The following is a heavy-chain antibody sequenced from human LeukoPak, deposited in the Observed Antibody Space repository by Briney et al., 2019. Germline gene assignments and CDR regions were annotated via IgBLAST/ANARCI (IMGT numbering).Heavy chain of an antibody. CDR3: ARFNYYDSSGTFDY. CDR1: GGSISSYY. V-gene: IGHV4-59*08. Sequence: SETLSLTCTVSGGSISSYYWSWIRQPPGKGLEWIGYIYYSGSTNYNPSLKSRVTISVDTSKNQFSLKLSSVTAADTAVYYCARFNYYDSSGTFDYWGQGTLVTVSS. J-gene: IGHJ4*02. D-gene: IGHD3-22*01. CDR2: IYYSGST.